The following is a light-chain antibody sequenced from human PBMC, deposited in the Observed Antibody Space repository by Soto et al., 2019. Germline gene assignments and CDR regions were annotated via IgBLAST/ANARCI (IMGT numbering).Light chain of an antibody. Sequence: QSAVTQPASVSLSPGQSITISCTGTSRDVGAYDYVSWYLQYPDKAPQLLIYYVDHRPSGVSSRFSGSKSGNTASLTISGLQAEDEGDYYCCSYADGSIYFFGTGTKVTVL. J-gene: IGLJ1*01. CDR2: YVD. CDR1: SRDVGAYDY. V-gene: IGLV2-14*03. CDR3: CSYADGSIYF.